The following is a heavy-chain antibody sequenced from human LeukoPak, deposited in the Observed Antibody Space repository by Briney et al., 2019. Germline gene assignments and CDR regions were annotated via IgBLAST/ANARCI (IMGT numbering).Heavy chain of an antibody. CDR3: AKGGPYDILTGPNNWFDP. Sequence: PGRSLRLSCAASGFTFDEYAMHWVPQAPGKGLGWVSGISWNSGSIGYADSVKGRFTISRDNAKNSLYLQMNSLRAEDTALYYCAKGGPYDILTGPNNWFDPWGQGTLVTVSS. V-gene: IGHV3-9*01. D-gene: IGHD3-9*01. J-gene: IGHJ5*02. CDR2: ISWNSGSI. CDR1: GFTFDEYA.